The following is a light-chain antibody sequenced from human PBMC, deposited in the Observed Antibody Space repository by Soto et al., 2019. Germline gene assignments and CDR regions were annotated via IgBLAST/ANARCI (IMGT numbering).Light chain of an antibody. CDR1: QSVNDNH. V-gene: IGKV3-20*01. J-gene: IGKJ3*01. Sequence: VLTQSPGTLSLSPGARATLSCRASQSVNDNHLAWYQQKGGQAPRLLIYGASTRATGVPERFSGGGFGTAYRLLDNRLETEDFALYYCQIYGGSPPRGTFGPGTRVEI. CDR2: GAS. CDR3: QIYGGSPPRGT.